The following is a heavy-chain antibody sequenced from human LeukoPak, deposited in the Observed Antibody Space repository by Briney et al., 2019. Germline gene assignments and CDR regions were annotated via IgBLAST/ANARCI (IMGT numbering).Heavy chain of an antibody. J-gene: IGHJ3*02. CDR1: NGSISSGFNY. Sequence: PSQTLSLTCIVSNGSISSGFNYWTWIRQPAGGGLEWIGRMHTTGSTYYSPSLKSRVTMSIDKSKNQFSLRLSSVTAADTALYFCARERAGWIHALDIWGQGTIVTV. CDR3: ARERAGWIHALDI. D-gene: IGHD5-18*01. V-gene: IGHV4-61*02. CDR2: MHTTGST.